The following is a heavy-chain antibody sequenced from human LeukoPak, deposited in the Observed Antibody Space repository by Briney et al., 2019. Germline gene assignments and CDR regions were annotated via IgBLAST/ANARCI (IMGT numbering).Heavy chain of an antibody. D-gene: IGHD2-15*01. V-gene: IGHV4-34*01. J-gene: IGHJ5*02. CDR1: GGSFSGYY. Sequence: SETLSLTCAVYGGSFSGYYWSWIRQPPGKGLEWIGEINHSGSTNYNPSLKSRVTISVDTSKNQFSLKLSSVTAADTAVHYCARANCSGSSCYSGGWFDPWGQGTLVTVSS. CDR3: ARANCSGSSCYSGGWFDP. CDR2: INHSGST.